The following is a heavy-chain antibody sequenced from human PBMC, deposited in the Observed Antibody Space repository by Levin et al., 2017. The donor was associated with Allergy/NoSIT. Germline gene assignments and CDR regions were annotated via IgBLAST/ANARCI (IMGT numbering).Heavy chain of an antibody. J-gene: IGHJ4*02. V-gene: IGHV3-48*02. CDR2: ISSSSSTI. Sequence: GESLKISCAASGFTFSSYSMNWVRQAPGKGLEWVSYISSSSSTIYYADSVKGRFTISRDNAKNSLYLQMNSLRDEDTAVYYCASGHSGYDLPPADYWGQGTLVTVSS. D-gene: IGHD5-12*01. CDR1: GFTFSSYS. CDR3: ASGHSGYDLPPADY.